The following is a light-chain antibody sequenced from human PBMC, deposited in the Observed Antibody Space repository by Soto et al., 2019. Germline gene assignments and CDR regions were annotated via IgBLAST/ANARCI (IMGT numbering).Light chain of an antibody. J-gene: IGLJ2*01. V-gene: IGLV2-23*02. CDR3: CPYGGYSTFVV. CDR2: EVT. Sequence: QSALTQPASVSGSPGQSITISCTGTSSDVGRYNLVSWYQHHPGKAPKLMLYEVTKRPSGISNRFSGSKSGSTASLTISGLQAEDEADYYCCPYGGYSTFVVFGGGTKLTVL. CDR1: SSDVGRYNL.